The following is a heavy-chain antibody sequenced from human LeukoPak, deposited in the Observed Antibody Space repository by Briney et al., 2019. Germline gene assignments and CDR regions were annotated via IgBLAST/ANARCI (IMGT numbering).Heavy chain of an antibody. CDR1: GFTVSSNY. V-gene: IGHV3-53*01. J-gene: IGHJ3*02. D-gene: IGHD1-26*01. CDR2: IYSGGST. Sequence: AGGSLRLSCAASGFTVSSNYMSLVRQAPGKGLEWVSVIYSGGSTYYADSVKGRFTISRDNSKNTLYLQMNSLRAEDTAVYYCARAIVGATDDAFDIWGQGTMVTVSS. CDR3: ARAIVGATDDAFDI.